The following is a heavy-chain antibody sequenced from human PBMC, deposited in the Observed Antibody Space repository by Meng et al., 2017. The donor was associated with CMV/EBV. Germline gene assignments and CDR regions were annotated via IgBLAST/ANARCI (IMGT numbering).Heavy chain of an antibody. CDR3: ARAMIIAGDWFDP. CDR2: IYNSGST. Sequence: QVELQESGAGLVEPSETLSLTCAVSGGCVSSYYWSWIRQPTGKGLEWIGQIYNSGSTNYNPSLKSRVTISVDTSKNQFSLKLSSVTAADTAVYYCARAMIIAGDWFDPWGQGTLVTVSS. J-gene: IGHJ5*02. CDR1: GGCVSSYY. D-gene: IGHD3-16*01. V-gene: IGHV4-4*07.